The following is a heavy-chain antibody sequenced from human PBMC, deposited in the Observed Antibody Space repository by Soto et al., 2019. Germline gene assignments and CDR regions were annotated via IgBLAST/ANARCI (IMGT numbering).Heavy chain of an antibody. Sequence: EVQLLESGGGLVQPGGSLRLSCAASGFTFSSYAMSWVRQAPGKGLEWVSAISGSGGSTYYADSVKGRCTISRDNSKNTLYLQMNSLRAEDTAGYCCAKQAMGVVASAPDYFQHWGQGTLVTVSS. CDR3: AKQAMGVVASAPDYFQH. J-gene: IGHJ1*01. CDR1: GFTFSSYA. V-gene: IGHV3-23*01. CDR2: ISGSGGST. D-gene: IGHD2-15*01.